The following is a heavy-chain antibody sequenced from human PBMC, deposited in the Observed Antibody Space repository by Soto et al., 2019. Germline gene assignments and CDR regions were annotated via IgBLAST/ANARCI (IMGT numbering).Heavy chain of an antibody. V-gene: IGHV1-8*02. Sequence: QVQLVQSGAEVKKPGASVKVSCKASGYTFTSYGISWVRQAPGQGLEWMGWMNPNSGNTGYAQKFQGRVTMTRNTSISTAYMELSSLGSEDTAVYYCARRGIAAAGYYYYYYFDLWGRGTLVTVSS. D-gene: IGHD6-13*01. CDR3: ARRGIAAAGYYYYYYFDL. CDR1: GYTFTSYG. CDR2: MNPNSGNT. J-gene: IGHJ2*01.